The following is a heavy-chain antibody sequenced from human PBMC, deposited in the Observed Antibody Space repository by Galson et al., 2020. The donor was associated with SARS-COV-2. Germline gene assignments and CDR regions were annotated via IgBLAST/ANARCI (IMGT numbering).Heavy chain of an antibody. J-gene: IGHJ4*02. CDR3: ARIPFDY. D-gene: IGHD2-2*02. CDR2: INYSGRT. CDR1: GGSFSDYS. Sequence: SETLSLTCAVYGGSFSDYSLTWICQPPGKGLEWIGEINYSGRTNYNPSLESRVTISLDTSKNQFSLKLSSVTATDTDMYYCARIPFDYWGRGVLVTVTS. V-gene: IGHV4-34*01.